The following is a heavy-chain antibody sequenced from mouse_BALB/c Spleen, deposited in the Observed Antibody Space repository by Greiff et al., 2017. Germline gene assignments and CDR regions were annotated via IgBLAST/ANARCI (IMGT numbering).Heavy chain of an antibody. V-gene: IGHV1-14*01. CDR2: INPYNDGT. CDR3: ARSAYGNYTWFAD. CDR1: GYTFTSYV. J-gene: IGHJ3*01. D-gene: IGHD2-1*01. Sequence: EVQLQESGPELVKPGASVKMSCKASGYTFTSYVMHWVKQKPGQGLEWIGYINPYNDGTKYNEKFKGKATLTSDKSSSTAYMELSSLTSEDSAVYYCARSAYGNYTWFADWGQGTLVTVSA.